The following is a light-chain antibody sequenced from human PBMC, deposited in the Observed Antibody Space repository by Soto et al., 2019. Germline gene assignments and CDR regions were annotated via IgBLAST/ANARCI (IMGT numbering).Light chain of an antibody. J-gene: IGKJ4*01. CDR1: QGIRND. Sequence: AIEMTQSPSSLSASVGDRVTIACRASQGIRNDLGWYQQKPGKAPKLLIYAASSLQSGVPSRFSGSGSGTDFTLTISSLQPEDFATYYCLQDYNYPPTFGGGTKVEIK. CDR2: AAS. V-gene: IGKV1-6*01. CDR3: LQDYNYPPT.